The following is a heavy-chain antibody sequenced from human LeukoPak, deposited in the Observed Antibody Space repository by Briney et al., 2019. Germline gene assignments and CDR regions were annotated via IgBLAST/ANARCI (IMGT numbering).Heavy chain of an antibody. CDR2: IRYDGSNK. CDR3: ARGGKRAVAGTRSPQYFQR. V-gene: IGHV3-30*02. Sequence: GGSLRLSCAASGFTFSSYGMHWVRQAPGKGLEWVAFIRYDGSNKYYADSVKGRFTISRDNSKNTLYVQMNSLRAEDTAVYYCARGGKRAVAGTRSPQYFQRWGQGTLVTVSS. CDR1: GFTFSSYG. J-gene: IGHJ1*01. D-gene: IGHD6-19*01.